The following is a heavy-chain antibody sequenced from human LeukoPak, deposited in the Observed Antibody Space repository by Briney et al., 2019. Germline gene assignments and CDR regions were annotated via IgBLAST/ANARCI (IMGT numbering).Heavy chain of an antibody. J-gene: IGHJ5*02. Sequence: GRSLRLSCAASGFTFSSYGMHWVRQAPGKGLEWVAFIQYDGSNKYYADSVKGRFTISRDNSKNTLYLQMNSLTAADTAVYYCARTLGYCSSTSCSSLDWFDPWGQGTLVTVSS. CDR2: IQYDGSNK. CDR1: GFTFSSYG. D-gene: IGHD2-2*01. CDR3: ARTLGYCSSTSCSSLDWFDP. V-gene: IGHV3-30*03.